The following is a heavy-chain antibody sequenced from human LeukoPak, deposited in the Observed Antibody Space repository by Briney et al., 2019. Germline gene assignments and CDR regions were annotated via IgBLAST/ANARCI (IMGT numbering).Heavy chain of an antibody. D-gene: IGHD6-19*01. J-gene: IGHJ4*02. V-gene: IGHV3-23*01. CDR1: GFTFSSYA. CDR3: AKDDRYSSGWLFDY. CDR2: ISGSGGST. Sequence: PGGSLRLSCAASGFTFSSYAMSWVRQAPGKGLEWVSAISGSGGSTYYADSVKGRFTISRDNSKNTLYLQMNSLRGEDTAVYYCAKDDRYSSGWLFDYWGQGTLVTVSS.